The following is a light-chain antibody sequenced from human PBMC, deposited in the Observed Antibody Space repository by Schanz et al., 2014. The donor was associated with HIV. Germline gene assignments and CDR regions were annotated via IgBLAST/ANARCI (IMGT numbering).Light chain of an antibody. CDR3: SSYTTSSTLV. CDR1: SSDVGSYTL. Sequence: SALTQPASVSGSPGQSVTISCPGTSSDVGSYTLVSWDQQHPGKAPKLMVYEVSKRPSGVSNRFSGSKSGYTASLTISGLQAEDEADYYCSSYTTSSTLVFGGGTKLTVL. CDR2: EVS. J-gene: IGLJ2*01. V-gene: IGLV2-14*02.